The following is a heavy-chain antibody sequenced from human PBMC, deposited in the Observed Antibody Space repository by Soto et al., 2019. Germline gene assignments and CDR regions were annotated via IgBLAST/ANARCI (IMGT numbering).Heavy chain of an antibody. V-gene: IGHV3-33*01. CDR2: IRYDGSNK. D-gene: IGHD1-1*01. CDR1: GFTFSSYG. CDR3: ARDEEPGRRELDV. Sequence: QVQLVESGGGVVQPGRSLRLSCAASGFTFSSYGMHWVRQAPGKGLEWVAVIRYDGSNKYYADSVKGRFTISRDNSKNTLYLQMNSLRAEDTAVYYCARDEEPGRRELDVWGQGTTVTVSS. J-gene: IGHJ6*02.